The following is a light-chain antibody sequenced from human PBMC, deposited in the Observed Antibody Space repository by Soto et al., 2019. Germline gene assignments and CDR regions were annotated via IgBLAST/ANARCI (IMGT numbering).Light chain of an antibody. CDR2: EVN. J-gene: IGLJ1*01. V-gene: IGLV2-8*01. CDR3: TSYAGGNNV. Sequence: QSALTQPPSASGSPGQSVTISCTGTSSDVGGYINVSWYHQHPGKVPKLMVYEVNKRPSGVPDRFSGSKSGNTASLTVSGLQAEDEADYYCTSYAGGNNVFGTGTKLTVL. CDR1: SSDVGGYIN.